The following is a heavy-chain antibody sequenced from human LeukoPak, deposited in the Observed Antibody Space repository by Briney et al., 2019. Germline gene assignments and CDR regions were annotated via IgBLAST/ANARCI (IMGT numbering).Heavy chain of an antibody. Sequence: PGGSLRLSCAASGFTFSDYYMSWIRQAPGKGLEWVSVIYSGGSTYYADSVKGRFTISRDNSKNTLYLQMNSLRAEDTAVYYCAREKYSSGWSADYWGQGTLVTVSS. J-gene: IGHJ4*02. D-gene: IGHD6-19*01. CDR3: AREKYSSGWSADY. CDR1: GFTFSDYY. CDR2: IYSGGST. V-gene: IGHV3-66*01.